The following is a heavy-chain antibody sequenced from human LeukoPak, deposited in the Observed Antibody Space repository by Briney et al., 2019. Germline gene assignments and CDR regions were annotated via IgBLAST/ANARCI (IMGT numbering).Heavy chain of an antibody. Sequence: PSETLSLTRTVSGGSISSGSYYWSWIRQHPGKGLEWIGYIYYSGSTYYNPSLKSRVTISVDTSKKQFALKLSSVTAADTAVYYCARGNYDFWSGTTSYYFDYWGQGTLVTVSS. CDR2: IYYSGST. CDR1: GGSISSGSYY. D-gene: IGHD3-3*01. J-gene: IGHJ4*02. CDR3: ARGNYDFWSGTTSYYFDY. V-gene: IGHV4-31*03.